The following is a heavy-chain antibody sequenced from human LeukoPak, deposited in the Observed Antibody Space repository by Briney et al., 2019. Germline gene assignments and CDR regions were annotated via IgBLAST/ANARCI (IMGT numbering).Heavy chain of an antibody. V-gene: IGHV3-33*01. CDR1: GFGFSSYD. Sequence: GGSLRLSCAASGFGFSSYDMHWVRQAPGRGLEWVAIIWFDGSAKYYGDSVKGRFTISRDNSKNTLYLQMNSLRVEDTAVYYCARDLNREDFDYWGQGTLVAVSS. J-gene: IGHJ4*02. CDR2: IWFDGSAK. D-gene: IGHD1-14*01. CDR3: ARDLNREDFDY.